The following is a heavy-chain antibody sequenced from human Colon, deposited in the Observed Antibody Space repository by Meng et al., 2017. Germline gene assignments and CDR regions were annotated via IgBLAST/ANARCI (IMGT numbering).Heavy chain of an antibody. CDR1: GFSFNWYA. J-gene: IGHJ4*02. Sequence: QVQLAESGGGVVQPGESLRLSCATSGFSFNWYAVHCVRQAPGKGLEWVAVTSSDGKNQAYADSVKGRFTISRDTSKNTVILEMNSLRSEDTAVYYCARSGLTWANFHHWGQGTLVTVSS. CDR3: ARSGLTWANFHH. V-gene: IGHV3-30*01. CDR2: TSSDGKNQ. D-gene: IGHD7-27*01.